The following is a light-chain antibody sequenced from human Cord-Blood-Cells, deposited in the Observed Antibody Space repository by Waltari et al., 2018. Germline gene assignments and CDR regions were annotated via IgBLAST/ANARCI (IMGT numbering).Light chain of an antibody. J-gene: IGKJ5*01. CDR1: QSVLYSSNNKNY. CDR2: WAS. CDR3: QQYYSTPIT. V-gene: IGKV4-1*01. Sequence: DIVMTQSPDSLAVSLGERATINCTSSQSVLYSSNNKNYLAWYQQKPGQPPKLLIYWASTRGSGVPDRFSGSGSWTDFTLTIISLQAEDVAVYYCQQYYSTPITFGQGTRLEIK.